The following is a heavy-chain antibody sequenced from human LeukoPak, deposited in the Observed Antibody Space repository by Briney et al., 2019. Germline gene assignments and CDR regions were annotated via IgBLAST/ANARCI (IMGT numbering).Heavy chain of an antibody. D-gene: IGHD1-26*01. CDR3: ARENSGSYREFDY. CDR2: TYTSGST. V-gene: IGHV4-4*07. CDR1: GGSISSYY. Sequence: SETLSLTCTVSGGSISSYYWSWIRQPAGKGLEWIGRTYTSGSTNYNASLKSRVSMSVDTSKNQFSLKLSSVTAVDTAVFYCARENSGSYREFDYWGQGTLVTVSS. J-gene: IGHJ4*02.